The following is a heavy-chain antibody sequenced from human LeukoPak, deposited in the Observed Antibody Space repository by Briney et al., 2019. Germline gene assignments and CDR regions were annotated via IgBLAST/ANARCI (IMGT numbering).Heavy chain of an antibody. Sequence: SETLSLTCAVSGYSISSGYYWGWIRQPPGKGLEWIGSIYHSGSTYSNPSLKSRVTISVDTSKNQFSLKLSSVTAADTAVYYCARESTTGTTVGYYGMDVWGKGTTVTVSS. CDR1: GYSISSGYY. J-gene: IGHJ6*04. V-gene: IGHV4-38-2*02. D-gene: IGHD1-1*01. CDR2: IYHSGST. CDR3: ARESTTGTTVGYYGMDV.